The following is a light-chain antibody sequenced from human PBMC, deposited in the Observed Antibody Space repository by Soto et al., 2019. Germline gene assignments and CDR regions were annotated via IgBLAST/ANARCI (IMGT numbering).Light chain of an antibody. V-gene: IGKV3-20*01. CDR1: QSVSSSY. CDR2: GAS. Sequence: EIVLTQSPGTLSLSPGERATLSCRASQSVSSSYLAWYQQKSGQAPRLLIYGASSRATGIPDRFSGSGSGTQFTLTISSLQSEDFAVYYCQQYNNWPPAWTFGQGTKVDIK. J-gene: IGKJ1*01. CDR3: QQYNNWPPAWT.